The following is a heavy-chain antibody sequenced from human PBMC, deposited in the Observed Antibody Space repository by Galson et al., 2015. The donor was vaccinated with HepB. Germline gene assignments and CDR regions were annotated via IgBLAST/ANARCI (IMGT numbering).Heavy chain of an antibody. CDR2: INAGNGNT. Sequence: SVKVSCKASGYTFTSYGISWVRQAPGQRLEWMGWINAGNGNTKYSQKFQGRVTITRDTSASTAYMELSSLRSEDTAVYYCARDNTSRGSSTSCYVRGWVGGRFDYWGQGTLVTVSS. J-gene: IGHJ4*02. V-gene: IGHV1-3*01. D-gene: IGHD2-2*01. CDR3: ARDNTSRGSSTSCYVRGWVGGRFDY. CDR1: GYTFTSYG.